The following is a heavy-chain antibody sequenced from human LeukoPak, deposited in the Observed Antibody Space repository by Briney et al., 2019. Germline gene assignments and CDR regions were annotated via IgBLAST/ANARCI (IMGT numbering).Heavy chain of an antibody. V-gene: IGHV3-7*01. CDR1: GSTLSNYW. D-gene: IGHD3-3*01. J-gene: IGHJ6*04. Sequence: GRSLRLSCAASGSTLSNYWMSWVRQAPGKGLEWVANIKQDGSDKYYVGSVKGRFTISRDNAKNSLYLQMNSLRAEDPAVYYCARTPWDFWSNSVDVWGKGTTVTVSS. CDR3: ARTPWDFWSNSVDV. CDR2: IKQDGSDK.